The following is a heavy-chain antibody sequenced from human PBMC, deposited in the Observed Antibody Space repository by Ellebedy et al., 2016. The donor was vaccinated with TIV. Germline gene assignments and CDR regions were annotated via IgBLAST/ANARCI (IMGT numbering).Heavy chain of an antibody. CDR3: ARAIYGASNL. D-gene: IGHD4-17*01. J-gene: IGHJ2*01. CDR2: INEDGTKK. Sequence: GESLKISCTASGFTLNNYWMTWVRQAPGKGLEWVANINEDGTKKHYVDSVRGRFTISRDYAGNSLFLQMNSLGAEDTAVYYCARAIYGASNLWGRGTLVTVSS. V-gene: IGHV3-7*01. CDR1: GFTLNNYW.